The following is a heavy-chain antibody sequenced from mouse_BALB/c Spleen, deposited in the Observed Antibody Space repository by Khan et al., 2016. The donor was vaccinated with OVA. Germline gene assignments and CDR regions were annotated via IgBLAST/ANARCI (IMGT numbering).Heavy chain of an antibody. V-gene: IGHV1S29*02. J-gene: IGHJ3*01. CDR3: VRSGYGSFAF. CDR2: IYPNDGGS. Sequence: VQLQQSGPELVKPGASVKISCKASGYTFSDYNMDWVKQSHGKRLEWLGYIYPNDGGSGYNQKFKTKATLTVDMSSSTAYMELRSLTSEDSAVYDGVRSGYGSFAFWGQGTLVTVS. CDR1: GYTFSDYN. D-gene: IGHD1-2*01.